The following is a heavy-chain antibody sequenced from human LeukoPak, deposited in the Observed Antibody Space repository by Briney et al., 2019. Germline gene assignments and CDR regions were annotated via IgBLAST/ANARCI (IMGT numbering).Heavy chain of an antibody. D-gene: IGHD3-3*01. V-gene: IGHV3-23*01. CDR1: GFTFSSYR. CDR2: ISGNGGSS. Sequence: PGGSLRLSCAASGFTFSSYRMNWVRKAPGKGLEWVSTISGNGGSSYDADSVKGRFTISRDNSKNTLYLQMNSLRAEDTAVYYCATLEWPWDYWGQGTLVTVSS. J-gene: IGHJ4*02. CDR3: ATLEWPWDY.